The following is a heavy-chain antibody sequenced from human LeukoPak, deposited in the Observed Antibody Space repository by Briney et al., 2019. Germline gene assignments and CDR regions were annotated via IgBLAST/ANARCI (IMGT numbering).Heavy chain of an antibody. CDR1: GYTFTSYG. Sequence: ASVKVSCKASGYTFTSYGISWVRQAPGQGLEWMGWISAYNGNTNYAQKLQGRVTMTTDTSTGTAYMELSSLRSDDTAVYYCAFPYYYDSIYGYGAQGTLVTVSS. J-gene: IGHJ4*02. CDR2: ISAYNGNT. D-gene: IGHD3-22*01. CDR3: AFPYYYDSIYGY. V-gene: IGHV1-18*01.